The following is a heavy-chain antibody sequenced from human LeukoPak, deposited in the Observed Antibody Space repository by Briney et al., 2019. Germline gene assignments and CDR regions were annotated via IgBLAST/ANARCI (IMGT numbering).Heavy chain of an antibody. CDR2: FDPEDGET. V-gene: IGHV1-24*01. D-gene: IGHD4-23*01. J-gene: IGHJ6*02. Sequence: ASVKVSCKVSGYTLTELSMHWVRQAPGKGLEWMGGFDPEDGETIYAQKFQGRVTMTEDTSTDTAYMELSSLRSEDTAVYYCATDYGGNSHYYYGMDVWGQGTMVTVSS. CDR3: ATDYGGNSHYYYGMDV. CDR1: GYTLTELS.